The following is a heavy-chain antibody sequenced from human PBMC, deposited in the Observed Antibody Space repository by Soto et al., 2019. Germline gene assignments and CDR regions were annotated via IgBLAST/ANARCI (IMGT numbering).Heavy chain of an antibody. D-gene: IGHD3-10*01. V-gene: IGHV1-2*04. J-gene: IGHJ3*02. Sequence: ASVKVSCKASGYTFTGYYMHWVRQAPGQGLEWMGWINPNSGGTNYAQKFQGWVTMTRDTSISTAYMELSRLRSDDTAVYYCAREMSWGVHDAFDIWGQGTMVTVSS. CDR1: GYTFTGYY. CDR2: INPNSGGT. CDR3: AREMSWGVHDAFDI.